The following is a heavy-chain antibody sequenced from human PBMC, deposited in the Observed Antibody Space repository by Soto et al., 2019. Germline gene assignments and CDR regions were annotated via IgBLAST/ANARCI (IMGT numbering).Heavy chain of an antibody. V-gene: IGHV3-64*01. J-gene: IGHJ4*02. CDR3: ARVGPYQLLSDVDY. Sequence: EVQLVESGGILVQPGGSLRLSCVASGFSFSKYAMHWVRQAPGKGLEYVSAISNNGVSTYYANSVKGRFIISRDNSKNTLYLQMGILRAEDMVVYYFARVGPYQLLSDVDYWGEGTLVTVSA. D-gene: IGHD2-2*01. CDR2: ISNNGVST. CDR1: GFSFSKYA.